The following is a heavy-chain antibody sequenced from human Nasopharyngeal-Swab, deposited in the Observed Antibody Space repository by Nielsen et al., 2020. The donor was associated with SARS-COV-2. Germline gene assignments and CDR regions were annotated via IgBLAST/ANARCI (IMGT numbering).Heavy chain of an antibody. J-gene: IGHJ6*03. CDR3: ARDPTYYYDSSGPSGYYYMDV. Sequence: ASVKVSCKASGYTFTSYDITWVRQATGQGLEWMGWMNPNSGNTGYAQKFQGRVTMTRNTSISTAYMELSSLRSEDTAVYYCARDPTYYYDSSGPSGYYYMDVWGKGTTVTVSS. D-gene: IGHD3-22*01. V-gene: IGHV1-8*01. CDR1: GYTFTSYD. CDR2: MNPNSGNT.